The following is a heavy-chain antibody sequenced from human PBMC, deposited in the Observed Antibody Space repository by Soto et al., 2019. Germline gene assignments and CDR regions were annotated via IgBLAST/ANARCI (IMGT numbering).Heavy chain of an antibody. D-gene: IGHD6-13*01. CDR2: IYYSGST. CDR1: GYSISSSNW. V-gene: IGHV4-28*01. CDR3: ARKSPYSSSWYDAFDI. Sequence: PAETLSLTCAVSGYSISSSNWWGWIRQPAGKGLEWIGYIYYSGSTYYNPSLKSRVTMSVDTSKNQFSLKLSSVTAVDTAVYYCARKSPYSSSWYDAFDIWGQGTMLTVSS. J-gene: IGHJ3*02.